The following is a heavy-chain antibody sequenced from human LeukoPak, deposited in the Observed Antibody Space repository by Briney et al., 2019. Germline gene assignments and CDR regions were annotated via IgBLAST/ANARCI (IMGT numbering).Heavy chain of an antibody. D-gene: IGHD1-26*01. J-gene: IGHJ6*03. Sequence: ASVKVSCKASGYTFTGNYIHWVRQAPGQGLEWMGWINPNSGGTKYAQKFQGRVTMTRDTSITTAYMELSRLRSDDMAVYYCARGVGATISYYHYYIDVWGKGTTVTVSS. CDR3: ARGVGATISYYHYYIDV. CDR2: INPNSGGT. V-gene: IGHV1-2*02. CDR1: GYTFTGNY.